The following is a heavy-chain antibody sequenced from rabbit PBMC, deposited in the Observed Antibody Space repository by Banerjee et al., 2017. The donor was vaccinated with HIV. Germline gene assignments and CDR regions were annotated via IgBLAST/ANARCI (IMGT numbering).Heavy chain of an antibody. CDR3: AGDFNF. V-gene: IGHV1S40*01. Sequence: QSLEESGGDLVKPGASLTLTCTASGFDLSTYYYMCWVRQAPGKGLEWVLCIEIGSGRTWYATWAKGRFTISKTSSTTVTLQMTSLTAADTATYFCAGDFNFWGQGTLVTVS. CDR1: GFDLSTYYY. J-gene: IGHJ4*01. CDR2: IEIGSGRT.